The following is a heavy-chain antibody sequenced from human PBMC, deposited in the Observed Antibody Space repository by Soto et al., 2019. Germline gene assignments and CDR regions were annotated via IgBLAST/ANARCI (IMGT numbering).Heavy chain of an antibody. Sequence: GGSLRLSCAASGFTFSSYGMHWVRQAPGKGLEWVAVISYDGSNKSYADSVKGRFTISRHNSKNTLYLQMNSLRAEDTAVYYCAKSLGYCSGGSCYTYYMDVRGKGTTVTVS. CDR2: ISYDGSNK. CDR3: AKSLGYCSGGSCYTYYMDV. D-gene: IGHD2-15*01. J-gene: IGHJ6*03. CDR1: GFTFSSYG. V-gene: IGHV3-30*18.